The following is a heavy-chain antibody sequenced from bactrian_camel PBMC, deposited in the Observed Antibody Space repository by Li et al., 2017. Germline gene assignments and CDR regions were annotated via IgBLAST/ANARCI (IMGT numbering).Heavy chain of an antibody. CDR3: AKALGGGSYYTGEYGY. CDR1: PSIVGSCG. CDR2: ITTDGAT. D-gene: IGHD2*01. J-gene: IGHJ4*01. Sequence: VQLVESGGGSVQAGGSLKLSCAASPSIVGSCGMAWYRQTPGKQRDLVSSITTDGATTYAESVMGRFTISTDKAKDTVYLQMNNLKSEDTALYYCAKALGGGSYYTGEYGYWGQGTQVTVS. V-gene: IGHV3S53*01.